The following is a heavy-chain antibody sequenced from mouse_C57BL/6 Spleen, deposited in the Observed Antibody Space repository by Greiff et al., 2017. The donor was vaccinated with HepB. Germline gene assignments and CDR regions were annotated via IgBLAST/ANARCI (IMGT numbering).Heavy chain of an antibody. CDR3: ARVKRTTVVANWYFGV. D-gene: IGHD1-1*01. CDR2: IDPSDSYT. V-gene: IGHV1-50*01. J-gene: IGHJ1*03. Sequence: QVQLQQPGAELVKPGASVKLSCKASGYTFTSYWMQWVKQRPGQGLEWIGEIDPSDSYTNYNQKFKGKATLTVDTSSSTAYMQLSSLTSEDSAVYYCARVKRTTVVANWYFGVWGTGTTVTVSS. CDR1: GYTFTSYW.